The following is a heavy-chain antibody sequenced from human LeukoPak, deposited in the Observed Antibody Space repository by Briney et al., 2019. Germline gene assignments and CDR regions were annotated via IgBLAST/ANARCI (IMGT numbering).Heavy chain of an antibody. CDR2: IIPIFGTA. Sequence: GASVKVSCKASGGTFSSYAISWVRQAPRQGLEWMGGIIPIFGTANYAQKFQGRVTITADESTSTAYMELSSLRSEDTAVYYCARDHEQQLDPTNWFDPWGQGTLVTVSS. CDR1: GGTFSSYA. V-gene: IGHV1-69*13. J-gene: IGHJ5*02. CDR3: ARDHEQQLDPTNWFDP. D-gene: IGHD6-13*01.